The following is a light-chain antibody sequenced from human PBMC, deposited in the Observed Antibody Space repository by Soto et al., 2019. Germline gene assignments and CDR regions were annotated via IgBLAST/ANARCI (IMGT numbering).Light chain of an antibody. CDR3: ASWDESLSGVV. V-gene: IGLV2-23*01. CDR1: SSDVGSYNL. CDR2: EGS. Sequence: QSVLTQPASVSGSPGQSITISCTGTSSDVGSYNLISWYQQHPGKAPKLMIYEGSKRPSGVSNRFSGSKSGNTASLTISGLRSDDEAHYSCASWDESLSGVVFGGGTKLTVL. J-gene: IGLJ2*01.